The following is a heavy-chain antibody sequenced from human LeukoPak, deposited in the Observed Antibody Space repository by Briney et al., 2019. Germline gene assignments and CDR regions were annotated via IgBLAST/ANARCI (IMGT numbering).Heavy chain of an antibody. CDR3: AAALTGYARDY. CDR2: IYYSGST. D-gene: IGHD3-9*01. CDR1: GGSISSYY. Sequence: SETLSLTCTVSGGSISSYYWSWIRQPPGEGLEWIGYIYYSGSTNYNPSLKSRVTISVDTSKNQFSLKLSSVTAADTAVYYCAAALTGYARDYWGQGTLVTVSS. V-gene: IGHV4-59*12. J-gene: IGHJ4*02.